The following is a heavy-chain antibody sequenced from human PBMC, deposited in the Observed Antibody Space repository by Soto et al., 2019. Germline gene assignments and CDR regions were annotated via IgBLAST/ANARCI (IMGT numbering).Heavy chain of an antibody. V-gene: IGHV4-30-4*01. D-gene: IGHD5-18*01. Sequence: SETLSLTCTVSGGSGSRDSFWNWIRQPPGKGLEWIGYIYYSGSTYYNPSLKSRVTISVDTSKNQFSLKLSSVTAADTAVYYCASNSYGYTFYGYWGQGTLVTVSS. CDR3: ASNSYGYTFYGY. J-gene: IGHJ4*02. CDR2: IYYSGST. CDR1: GGSGSRDSF.